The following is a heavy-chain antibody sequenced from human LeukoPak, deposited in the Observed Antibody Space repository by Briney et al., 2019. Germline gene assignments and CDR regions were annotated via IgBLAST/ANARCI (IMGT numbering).Heavy chain of an antibody. CDR1: GFTFSSYA. CDR2: ISYDGINQ. J-gene: IGHJ4*02. D-gene: IGHD1/OR15-1a*01. CDR3: TLTTFGVVYYFDY. Sequence: GGSLRLSCATSGFTFSSYAMHWVRQAPGKGLEWVALISYDGINQYYADSVKGRFIISRDNSKNTLSLQLNSLRLEDTAVYYCTLTTFGVVYYFDYWGQGTLVTVSS. V-gene: IGHV3-30*04.